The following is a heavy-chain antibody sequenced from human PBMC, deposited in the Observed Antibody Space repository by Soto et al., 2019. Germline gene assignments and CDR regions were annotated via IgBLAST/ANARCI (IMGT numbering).Heavy chain of an antibody. D-gene: IGHD3-9*01. V-gene: IGHV3-23*01. CDR1: GFTFSSSA. J-gene: IGHJ6*02. CDR2: ISGSGGTT. CDR3: AKNVWGITIFGGMDV. Sequence: GGSPRLSCAASGFTFSSSAMSWVRQAPGKGLEWVSAISGSGGTTYYADSVKGRFTISRDNSKNTLYLQMNSLRAEDTAVYYCAKNVWGITIFGGMDVWGQGTTVTVSS.